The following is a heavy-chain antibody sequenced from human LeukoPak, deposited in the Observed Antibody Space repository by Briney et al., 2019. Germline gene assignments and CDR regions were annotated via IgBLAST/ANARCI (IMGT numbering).Heavy chain of an antibody. D-gene: IGHD3-10*01. CDR3: ARQDIWFGELVV. J-gene: IGHJ6*02. CDR1: GASISSYY. V-gene: IGHV4-39*01. Sequence: SETLSLTCTVSGASISSYYWGWLRQPPGKGLEWIGSISDSGSTYYSPSLKSRVTISVDTSKNQFSLKLRFVTAADTAVYYCARQDIWFGELVVWGQGTTVTVSS. CDR2: ISDSGST.